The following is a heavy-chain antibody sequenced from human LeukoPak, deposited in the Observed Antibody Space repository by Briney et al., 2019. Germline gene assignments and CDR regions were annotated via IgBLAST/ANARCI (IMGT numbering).Heavy chain of an antibody. D-gene: IGHD6-13*01. CDR3: ARSQSSSLIDY. CDR2: IWYDGTSK. V-gene: IGHV3-33*01. CDR1: GFSLSAYG. J-gene: IGHJ4*02. Sequence: GGSLRLSCAASGFSLSAYGVHWIRQAPGKGLEWVAVIWYDGTSKDYADSVKGRFTFSRDNSKNTLYLQMNSLTVEDTAVYYCARSQSSSLIDYWGQGTLVTVSS.